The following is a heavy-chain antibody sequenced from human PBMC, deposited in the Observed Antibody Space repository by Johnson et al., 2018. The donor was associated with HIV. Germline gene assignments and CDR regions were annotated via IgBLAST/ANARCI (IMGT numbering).Heavy chain of an antibody. Sequence: VLLVESGGGLVQPGRSLRLSCAASGFTFDDYAMHWVRQAPGKGLEGVSGISWNSGSIGYVDSVKGRFTISRDNAKNSLYLQMNSLRAEDTAVYYCASVGSSGFFSAFDIWGQGTMVTVSS. CDR2: ISWNSGSI. V-gene: IGHV3-9*01. CDR1: GFTFDDYA. J-gene: IGHJ3*02. D-gene: IGHD6-19*01. CDR3: ASVGSSGFFSAFDI.